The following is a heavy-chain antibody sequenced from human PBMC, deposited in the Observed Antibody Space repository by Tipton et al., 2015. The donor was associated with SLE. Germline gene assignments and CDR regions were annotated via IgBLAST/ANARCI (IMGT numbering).Heavy chain of an antibody. CDR3: ARARGISAAGGGGAFDI. J-gene: IGHJ3*02. D-gene: IGHD6-13*01. Sequence: QLVQSGAEVKKPGASVKVSCKASGYTFTSYAISWVRQAPGQGLEWMGGIIPIFGTANYAQKFQGRVTITADESTSTAYMELSSLRSEDTAVYYCARARGISAAGGGGAFDIWGQGTMVTVSS. CDR2: IIPIFGTA. V-gene: IGHV1-69*13. CDR1: GYTFTSYA.